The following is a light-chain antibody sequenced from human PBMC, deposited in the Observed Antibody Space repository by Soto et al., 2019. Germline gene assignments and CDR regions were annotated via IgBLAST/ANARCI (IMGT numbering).Light chain of an antibody. CDR3: QHYYSIPYT. V-gene: IGKV4-1*01. CDR1: QNLLYTSNNQHY. CDR2: WPS. J-gene: IGKJ2*01. Sequence: DVVLTQSPDSVAVSLGERATIHCKSSQNLLYTSNNQHYLAWYQQKPGQPPRLLIYWPSTRESGVPDRFTGSVSETDFTLTISSLQAEDVAVYYCQHYYSIPYTFGQGTKVEIK.